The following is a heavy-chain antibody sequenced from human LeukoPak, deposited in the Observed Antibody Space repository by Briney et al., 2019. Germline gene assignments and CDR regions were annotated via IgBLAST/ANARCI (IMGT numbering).Heavy chain of an antibody. J-gene: IGHJ5*02. V-gene: IGHV4-61*02. D-gene: IGHD3-10*01. CDR2: IYTSGST. Sequence: SETLSLTCTVSGDSISSGSHYWSWIRQPAGKGLEWIGRIYTSGSTNYNPSLKSRVTISVNTSKNQFSLKLSSVTAADTAVYYCTRVRWFGGYFDPWGQGTLVTVSS. CDR3: TRVRWFGGYFDP. CDR1: GDSISSGSHY.